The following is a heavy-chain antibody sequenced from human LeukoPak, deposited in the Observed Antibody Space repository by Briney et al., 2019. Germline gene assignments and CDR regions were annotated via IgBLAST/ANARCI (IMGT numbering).Heavy chain of an antibody. CDR3: AREGIDYTNYYNYFYMDV. D-gene: IGHD4-11*01. CDR2: IKRDGSEK. Sequence: GGPLRLSCAASGFTFSSYWMGWVRQAPGKGLEWVANIKRDGSEKYSVDSVKGRFTISRDNVKNSLYLQMNSLRAEDTAVYYCAREGIDYTNYYNYFYMDVWGKGTTVTVSS. V-gene: IGHV3-7*01. CDR1: GFTFSSYW. J-gene: IGHJ6*03.